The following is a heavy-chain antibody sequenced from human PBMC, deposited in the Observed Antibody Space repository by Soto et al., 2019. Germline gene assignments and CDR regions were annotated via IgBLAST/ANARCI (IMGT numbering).Heavy chain of an antibody. CDR1: GYTFTGYY. Sequence: QVQLVQSGAEVKKPGASVKVSCKASGYTFTGYYMHWVRQAPGQGLEWMGWINPNSGGTNYAQKFQGWVTMTRDTSISTVYMELSRLRSDDTAVYYCARGDSSSWYFIAVGGNGKYYFDYWGQGTLVTVSS. J-gene: IGHJ4*02. CDR2: INPNSGGT. V-gene: IGHV1-2*04. D-gene: IGHD6-13*01. CDR3: ARGDSSSWYFIAVGGNGKYYFDY.